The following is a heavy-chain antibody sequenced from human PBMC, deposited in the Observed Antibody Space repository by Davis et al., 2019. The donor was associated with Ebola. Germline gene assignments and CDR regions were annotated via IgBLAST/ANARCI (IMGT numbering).Heavy chain of an antibody. CDR1: RFTFSSYA. V-gene: IGHV3-64*04. CDR3: ARVKPIYGSGSYHYYGMDV. D-gene: IGHD3-10*01. Sequence: GESLKISCSASRFTFSSYAMHWVRQAPGKGLEYVSAISSNGGSTYYADSVKGRFTISRDNSKNTLYLQMNSLRAEDTAVYYCARVKPIYGSGSYHYYGMDVWGQGTTVTVSS. CDR2: ISSNGGST. J-gene: IGHJ6*02.